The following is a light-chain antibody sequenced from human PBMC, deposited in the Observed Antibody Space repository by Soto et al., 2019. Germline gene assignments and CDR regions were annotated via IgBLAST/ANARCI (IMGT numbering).Light chain of an antibody. Sequence: QSVLTQPASVSGSPGQSITISCTGTSSDVGDYDYVSWYQQHPGKAPKLMIYEVSKRPSGVSNRFSGSKSGDTASLTISGLQAEDEADYYCSSYTGSSTLYGFGTGTKVTVL. CDR3: SSYTGSSTLYG. CDR1: SSDVGDYDY. J-gene: IGLJ1*01. CDR2: EVS. V-gene: IGLV2-14*01.